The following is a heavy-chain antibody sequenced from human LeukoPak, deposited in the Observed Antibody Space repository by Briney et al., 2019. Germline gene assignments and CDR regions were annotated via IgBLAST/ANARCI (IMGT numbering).Heavy chain of an antibody. V-gene: IGHV1-69*13. Sequence: GASVKVSCKASGGTFSSYAISWVRQAPGQGLEWMGGIIPIFGTANYAQKFQGRVTITADESTSTAYMELSSLRSEDTAVYYCARAGLWDIVVVVAADADAFDIWGQGTMVTVSS. J-gene: IGHJ3*02. CDR2: IIPIFGTA. D-gene: IGHD2-15*01. CDR3: ARAGLWDIVVVVAADADAFDI. CDR1: GGTFSSYA.